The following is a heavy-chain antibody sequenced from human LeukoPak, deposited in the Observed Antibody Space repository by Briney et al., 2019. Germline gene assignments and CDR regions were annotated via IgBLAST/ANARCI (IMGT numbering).Heavy chain of an antibody. Sequence: ASVKVSCKASGYTFTSYSLSWVRQAPGQGLEWMGWISANDGNTDYPQKLQGRVTMTTDTSTSTAYMELRSLRSDDTAVYYCARESHVTREDYWGQGTLVTISS. CDR1: GYTFTSYS. V-gene: IGHV1-18*01. CDR2: ISANDGNT. CDR3: ARESHVTREDY. J-gene: IGHJ4*02. D-gene: IGHD3-10*01.